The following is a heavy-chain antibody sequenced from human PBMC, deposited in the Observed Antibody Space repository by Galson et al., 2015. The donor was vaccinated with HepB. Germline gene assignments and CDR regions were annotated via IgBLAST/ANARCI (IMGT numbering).Heavy chain of an antibody. CDR1: GYTITSHY. V-gene: IGHV1-2*02. D-gene: IGHD1-1*01. CDR2: INPNSGDT. J-gene: IGHJ2*01. Sequence: VKVSCKASGYTITSHYIHWVRQAPGQGLEWMAWINPNSGDTGYAQKFQGRLTMTRDTTINTVDMELRRLTSDDTAIYYCAREPVGAFCSSATCPTYWYFDLWGRGSLVTASS. CDR3: AREPVGAFCSSATCPTYWYFDL.